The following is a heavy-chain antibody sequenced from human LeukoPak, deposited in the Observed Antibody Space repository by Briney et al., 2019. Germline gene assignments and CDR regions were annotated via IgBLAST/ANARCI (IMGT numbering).Heavy chain of an antibody. Sequence: SETLSLTCPVYGGSFSAHYWSWIRQPPGKGLEWIGEINHSGSTNFNPSLKSRVTISVDTSKSQFSLKLSSVTAADTAVYYCARDCSGGSCGYFDSWGQGTLVTVSS. CDR1: GGSFSAHY. D-gene: IGHD2-15*01. CDR2: INHSGST. V-gene: IGHV4-34*01. J-gene: IGHJ4*02. CDR3: ARDCSGGSCGYFDS.